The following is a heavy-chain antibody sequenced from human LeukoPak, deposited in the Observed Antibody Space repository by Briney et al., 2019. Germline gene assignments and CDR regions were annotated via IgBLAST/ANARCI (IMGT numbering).Heavy chain of an antibody. V-gene: IGHV4-38-2*02. CDR1: GYSISSGYY. D-gene: IGHD3-22*01. Sequence: SETLSLTCTVSGYSISSGYYWGWIRQPPGKGLERIGSIYHSGSTYYNPSLKSRVTISVDTSKNQFSLKLSSVTAADTAVYYCARDTGYYDSSGYTAGFDPWGQGTLVTVSS. CDR3: ARDTGYYDSSGYTAGFDP. CDR2: IYHSGST. J-gene: IGHJ5*02.